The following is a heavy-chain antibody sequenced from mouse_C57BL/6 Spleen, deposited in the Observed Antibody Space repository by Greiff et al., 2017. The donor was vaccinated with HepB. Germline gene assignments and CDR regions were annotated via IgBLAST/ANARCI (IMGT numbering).Heavy chain of an antibody. D-gene: IGHD2-1*01. Sequence: DVKLQESGPGLVKPSQSLSLTCSVTGYSITSGYYWNWIRQFPGNKLEWMGYISYDGSNNYNPSLKNRISITRDTSKNQFFLKLNSVTTEDTATYYCASTLYYGAMDYWGQGTSVTVSS. J-gene: IGHJ4*01. V-gene: IGHV3-6*01. CDR3: ASTLYYGAMDY. CDR1: GYSITSGYY. CDR2: ISYDGSN.